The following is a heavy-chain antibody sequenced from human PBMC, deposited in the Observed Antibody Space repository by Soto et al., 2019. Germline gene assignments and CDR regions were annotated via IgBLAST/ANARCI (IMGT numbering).Heavy chain of an antibody. D-gene: IGHD3-3*01. J-gene: IGHJ6*02. V-gene: IGHV1-3*01. CDR2: TNAYNXDT. CDR1: GHTVSRAP. Sequence: ASVNVSWKASGHTVSRAPRHCVRQAAGQKLEWRGWTNAYNXDTKYSRKFQGGVTITRDTAARTAYRELSKLRSEDTAVYYCATDSPYYDPQGRYYYYGMEVWDHGTTVTISS. CDR3: ATDSPYYDPQGRYYYYGMEV.